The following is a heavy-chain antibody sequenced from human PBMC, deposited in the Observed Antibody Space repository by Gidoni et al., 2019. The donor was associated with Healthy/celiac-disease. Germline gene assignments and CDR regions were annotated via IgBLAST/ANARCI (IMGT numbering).Heavy chain of an antibody. V-gene: IGHV3-23*01. CDR3: AKNGPYSSSWYVPGFDY. CDR1: GFTFSSYA. CDR2: ISGSGGST. J-gene: IGHJ4*02. D-gene: IGHD6-13*01. Sequence: ESGGGLVQPGGSLRLSCAASGFTFSSYAMSWVRQAPGKGLEWVSAISGSGGSTYYADSVKGRFTISRDNSKNTLYLQMNSLRAEDTAVYYCAKNGPYSSSWYVPGFDYWGQGTLVTVSS.